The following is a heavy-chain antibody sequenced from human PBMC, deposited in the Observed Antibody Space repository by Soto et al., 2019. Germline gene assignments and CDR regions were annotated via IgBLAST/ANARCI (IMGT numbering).Heavy chain of an antibody. Sequence: QVQVQQWGAGLLKPSETLSLTCAVYGGSFSGYYWSWIRQPPGKGLEWIVEINHSGSTNYNPSLKNRATLSVDTSNNRSTLTLSSGTAPDSAVYYCARYSSSYCPRDWGQGTLVTVSS. CDR3: ARYSSSYCPRD. CDR1: GGSFSGYY. D-gene: IGHD3-22*01. V-gene: IGHV4-34*01. J-gene: IGHJ4*02. CDR2: INHSGST.